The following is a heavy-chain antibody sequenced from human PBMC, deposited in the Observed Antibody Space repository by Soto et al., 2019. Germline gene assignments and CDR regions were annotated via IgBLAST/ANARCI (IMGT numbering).Heavy chain of an antibody. D-gene: IGHD3-10*01. Sequence: ASVKVSCKASGYTFTSYGISWVRQAPGQGLEWMGWISAYNGNTNYAQKLQGRVTMTTDTSTSTAYMELKSLRSDDTAVYYCARDGKITMVRGVSYYYGMDVWGQGTTVTVSS. CDR2: ISAYNGNT. J-gene: IGHJ6*02. V-gene: IGHV1-18*04. CDR3: ARDGKITMVRGVSYYYGMDV. CDR1: GYTFTSYG.